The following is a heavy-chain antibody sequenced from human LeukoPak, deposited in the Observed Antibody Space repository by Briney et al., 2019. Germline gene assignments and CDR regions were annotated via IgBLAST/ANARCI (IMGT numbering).Heavy chain of an antibody. J-gene: IGHJ6*02. CDR1: GFSLSTYS. CDR3: ARGPYYYGMDV. Sequence: GGSLRLSCAPSGFSLSTYSMNCVRQAPERGRGWVSYISSSSSTIYYADSAKGRFTISRDNAKNSLYLQMNSLRAEDTAVYYCARGPYYYGMDVWGQGTTVTVSS. V-gene: IGHV3-48*01. CDR2: ISSSSSTI.